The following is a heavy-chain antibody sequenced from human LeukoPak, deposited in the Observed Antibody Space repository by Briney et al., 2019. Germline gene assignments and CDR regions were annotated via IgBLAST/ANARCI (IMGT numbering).Heavy chain of an antibody. D-gene: IGHD4-17*01. Sequence: SETLSLTCTVSGASISSYYWSWIRQPPGKGLEWVGYIYYSGSTNYNPCLKSRVTISVDTSKNQFSLKLSSVTAADTAVYYCARLTTTVTTFWFDPWGQGTLVTVSS. CDR2: IYYSGST. J-gene: IGHJ5*02. CDR1: GASISSYY. V-gene: IGHV4-59*08. CDR3: ARLTTTVTTFWFDP.